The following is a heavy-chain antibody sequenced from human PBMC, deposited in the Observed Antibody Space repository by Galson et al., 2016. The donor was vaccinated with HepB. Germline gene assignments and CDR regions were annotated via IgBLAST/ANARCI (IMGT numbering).Heavy chain of an antibody. Sequence: ALVKPTQTPTLTCTFSGFSLTTDGMCVSWIRQPPGKPLEWLALIDWDDDKYYSPSLQTRLTISKDTSKNQVVLTMTTLDPVDTAAYYCARSTLTTVTSYPFDIWGQGTVVTVSS. CDR1: GFSLTTDGMC. J-gene: IGHJ3*02. D-gene: IGHD4-17*01. CDR3: ARSTLTTVTSYPFDI. V-gene: IGHV2-70*01. CDR2: IDWDDDK.